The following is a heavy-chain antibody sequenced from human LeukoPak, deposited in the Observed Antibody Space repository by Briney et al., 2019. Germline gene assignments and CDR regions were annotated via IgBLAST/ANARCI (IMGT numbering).Heavy chain of an antibody. CDR3: ARGNVAAAGYWYFDL. CDR1: GGSISSYY. CDR2: IYYSGST. Sequence: SETLSLTCTVSGGSISSYYWSWSRQPPGKGLEWIGYIYYSGSTNYNPSLKSRVTISVDTSKNQFSLKLSSVTAADTAVYYCARGNVAAAGYWYFDLWGRGTLVTVSS. J-gene: IGHJ2*01. V-gene: IGHV4-59*01. D-gene: IGHD6-13*01.